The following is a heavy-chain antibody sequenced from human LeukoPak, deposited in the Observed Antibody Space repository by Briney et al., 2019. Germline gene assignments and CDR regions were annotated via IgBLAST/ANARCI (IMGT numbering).Heavy chain of an antibody. CDR1: GGSISSSSYY. Sequence: PSETLSLTCTVSGGSISSSSYYWGWIRQPPGKGLEWIGSIYYSGSTYYNPSLKSRVTISVDTSKNQFSLKLSSVTAADTAVYYCARHSTHTGNLYFQHWGQGTLVTVSS. D-gene: IGHD1-14*01. CDR2: IYYSGST. V-gene: IGHV4-39*01. J-gene: IGHJ1*01. CDR3: ARHSTHTGNLYFQH.